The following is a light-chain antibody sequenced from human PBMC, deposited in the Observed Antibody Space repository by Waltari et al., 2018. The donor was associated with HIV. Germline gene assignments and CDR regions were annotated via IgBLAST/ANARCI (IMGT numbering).Light chain of an antibody. CDR2: EVS. CDR1: SSDVGGYKY. J-gene: IGLJ1*01. V-gene: IGLV2-14*01. CDR3: SSYRDSSTLVV. Sequence: QSALTQPASVSGSPGQSITISCTGSSSDVGGYKYVSWYQQHPAKAPKLMNYEVSNRPSGVSNRFSGSKSGNTASLTISGLQAEDEADYYCSSYRDSSTLVVFGTGTKVTVL.